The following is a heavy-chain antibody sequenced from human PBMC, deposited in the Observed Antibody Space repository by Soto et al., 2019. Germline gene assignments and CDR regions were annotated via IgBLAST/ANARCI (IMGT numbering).Heavy chain of an antibody. CDR2: INDGSEE. D-gene: IGHD1-1*01. J-gene: IGHJ4*02. CDR1: GFSFSAHG. Sequence: QVQLVESGGGVVRPGTSLRLSCAATGFSFSAHGMHWVRQAPGKGLEWLAVINDGSEEGYADSVRGRFTISRDNASNSSYLQMDNLRAEDSALYYCERDDLFVDNGLDHWGQGTLVTVSS. CDR3: ERDDLFVDNGLDH. V-gene: IGHV3-33*01.